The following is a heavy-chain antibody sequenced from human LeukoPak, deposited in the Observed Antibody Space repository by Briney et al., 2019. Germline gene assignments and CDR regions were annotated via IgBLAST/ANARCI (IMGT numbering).Heavy chain of an antibody. CDR3: AALDTNGHDSFEY. Sequence: SETLSLTCSVSAVSITNYDYYWSWVRQPAGEALEWIGRFFPRGTASYNPSLKSRVSISVDTSKNHFSLSLQSVTAADTAVHYCAALDTNGHDSFEYWGQGTPVTVSS. D-gene: IGHD3/OR15-3a*01. V-gene: IGHV4-61*02. CDR2: FFPRGTA. CDR1: AVSITNYDYY. J-gene: IGHJ4*02.